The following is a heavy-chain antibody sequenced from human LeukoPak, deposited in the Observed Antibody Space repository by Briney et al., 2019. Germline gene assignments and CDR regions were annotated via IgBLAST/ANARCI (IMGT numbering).Heavy chain of an antibody. V-gene: IGHV3-33*06. J-gene: IGHJ4*02. CDR2: IWSDGTNR. CDR3: AKDAQRGFDYSNSPEF. D-gene: IGHD4-11*01. CDR1: GFTFSHFA. Sequence: PGESLRLSCVASGFTFSHFAFHWVRQAPGKGLEWVAVIWSDGTNRYYGDSVKGRFIIYRDDSKNTIYLQMNSLRAEDTAVYYCAKDAQRGFDYSNSPEFWGQGSLVTVSS.